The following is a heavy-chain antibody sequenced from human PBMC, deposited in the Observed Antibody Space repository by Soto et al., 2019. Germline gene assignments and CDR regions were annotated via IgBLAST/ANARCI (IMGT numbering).Heavy chain of an antibody. D-gene: IGHD3-22*01. J-gene: IGHJ4*02. CDR3: ARGMYEGSGYPDY. CDR2: IWYDGSNK. CDR1: GFTFRNYG. Sequence: QVQLVESGGGVVQPGTSLRLSCAASGFTFRNYGMHWVRQAPGKGLEWVAVIWYDGSNKYYADSVKGRFTISRDNSKNTLSEQMNSLRADDTAVYYCARGMYEGSGYPDYWGQGTLVTVSS. V-gene: IGHV3-33*01.